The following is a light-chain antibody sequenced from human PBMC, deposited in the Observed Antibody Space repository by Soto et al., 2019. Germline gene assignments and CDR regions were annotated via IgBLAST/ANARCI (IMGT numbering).Light chain of an antibody. CDR3: SSYTSISSWV. CDR2: DVD. CDR1: NSDVGGYNY. V-gene: IGLV2-11*01. J-gene: IGLJ3*02. Sequence: QSVLTQPRSVSGSPGQSVTISCTGTNSDVGGYNYVSWYQQHPGEAPKLVIFDVDKRPSGVPDRFSGSKSGNTASLTISGLQAEDDADYYCSSYTSISSWVFGGGTKLTVL.